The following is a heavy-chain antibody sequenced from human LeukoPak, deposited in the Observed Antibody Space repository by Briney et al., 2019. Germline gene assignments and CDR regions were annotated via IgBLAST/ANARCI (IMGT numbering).Heavy chain of an antibody. J-gene: IGHJ4*02. CDR1: GFTVSSNY. V-gene: IGHV3-53*01. CDR3: ASLPYSAPFSFDY. D-gene: IGHD2-15*01. Sequence: GGSLRLSCAASGFTVSSNYMSWVCQAPGKGLERVSVIYSGGNTYYADSVKGRFTISRDNSKNTLYLQMNSLRAEDTAVYYCASLPYSAPFSFDYWGQGTLVTVSS. CDR2: IYSGGNT.